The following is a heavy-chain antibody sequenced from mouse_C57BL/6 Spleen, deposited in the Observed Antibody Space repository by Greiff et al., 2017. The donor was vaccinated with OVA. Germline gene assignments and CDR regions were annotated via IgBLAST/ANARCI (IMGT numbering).Heavy chain of an antibody. CDR3: ARDGAWFAY. D-gene: IGHD2-3*01. J-gene: IGHJ3*01. V-gene: IGHV1-22*01. Sequence: EVQLQQSGPELVKPGASVKMSCKASGYTFTDYNMHWVKQSHGKSFEWIGYINPNNGGTSYNQKFKGKATLTVNKSSSTAYMGLRSLTSKDSAVYYCARDGAWFAYWGQGTLVTVSA. CDR2: INPNNGGT. CDR1: GYTFTDYN.